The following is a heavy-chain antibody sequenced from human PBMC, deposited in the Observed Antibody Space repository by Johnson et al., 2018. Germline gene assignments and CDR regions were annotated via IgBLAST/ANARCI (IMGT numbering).Heavy chain of an antibody. J-gene: IGHJ3*02. CDR2: FYLGDSDA. CDR1: GYSFAINY. Sequence: VQLVESGAEVKKXGESLKIXCKGSGYSFAINYIGWVRPMPGKGLEWMGIFYLGDSDARYNPSFQGQVTMSPDKSISTAYLPWSSLQASDTAMYYCSGPSYTSSVDDASGACDIWGQGTMVTVSS. V-gene: IGHV5-51*01. D-gene: IGHD6-13*01. CDR3: SGPSYTSSVDDASGACDI.